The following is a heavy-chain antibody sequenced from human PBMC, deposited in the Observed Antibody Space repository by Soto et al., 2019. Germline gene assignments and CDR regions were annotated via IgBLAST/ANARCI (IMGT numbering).Heavy chain of an antibody. CDR1: GFTFSSYA. CDR3: AKDRHYVLRFLECTRDYYYGMDV. J-gene: IGHJ6*02. V-gene: IGHV3-23*01. CDR2: ISGSGGST. Sequence: GGSLRLSCAASGFTFSSYAMSWVRQAPGKGLEWVSAISGSGGSTYYADSVKGRFTISRDNSKNTLYLQMNSLRAEDTAVYYCAKDRHYVLRFLECTRDYYYGMDVWGQGTTVTVYS. D-gene: IGHD3-3*01.